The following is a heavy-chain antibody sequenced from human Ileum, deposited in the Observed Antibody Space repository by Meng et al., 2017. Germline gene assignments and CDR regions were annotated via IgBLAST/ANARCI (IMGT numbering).Heavy chain of an antibody. CDR1: GGSIGSAAYY. CDR3: ARGVSAAGLFDN. J-gene: IGHJ4*02. V-gene: IGHV4-31*03. CDR2: IHYTGST. Sequence: QVQLQESGPGLVKVSQTLSLTCTVSGGSIGSAAYYWTWIRQHPAKGLEWIGYIHYTGSTSYNPSLESRTSTSIDTSNNQCTLKVTSVTAADTAVYYCARGVSAAGLFDNWGPGTLVTVSS. D-gene: IGHD2-2*01.